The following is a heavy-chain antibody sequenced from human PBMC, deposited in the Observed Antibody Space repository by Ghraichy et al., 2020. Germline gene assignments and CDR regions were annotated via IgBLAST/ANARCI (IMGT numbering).Heavy chain of an antibody. CDR2: INHSGST. CDR1: GGSFSGYY. V-gene: IGHV4-34*01. Sequence: SETLSLTCAVYGGSFSGYYWSWIRQPPGKGLEWIGEINHSGSTNYNPSLKSRVTISVDTSKNQFSLKLSSVTAADTAVYYCARNFRYYYGSGGYGMDGWGQGTTVTVSS. CDR3: ARNFRYYYGSGGYGMDG. J-gene: IGHJ6*02. D-gene: IGHD3-10*01.